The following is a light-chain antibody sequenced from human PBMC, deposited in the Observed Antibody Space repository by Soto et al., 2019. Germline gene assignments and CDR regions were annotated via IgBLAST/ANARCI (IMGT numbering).Light chain of an antibody. V-gene: IGKV1-5*01. J-gene: IGKJ2*01. CDR3: QQYNSYQYT. CDR2: DAS. Sequence: DIQMTQSPSTLSASVGDRVTITCRASQSISSWLAWYQQKPGKAPKLLIYDASSLESGVPSRFSGSGSGTEITLTNSSPAAYCFGTYYCQQYNSYQYTFGQGTKLEIK. CDR1: QSISSW.